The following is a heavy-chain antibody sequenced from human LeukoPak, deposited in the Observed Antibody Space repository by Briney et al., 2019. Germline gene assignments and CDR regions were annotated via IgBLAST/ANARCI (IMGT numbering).Heavy chain of an antibody. J-gene: IGHJ3*02. CDR3: AKELSGYSGYFDAFDI. CDR1: GFTFSSYA. Sequence: QPGGSLRLSCAASGFTFSSYAMSWVRQAPGKGLEWVSAISGSGGSTYYADSVKGRFTISRDNSKNTLYLQMNSLRAEDTAVYYCAKELSGYSGYFDAFDIWGPGTMVTVSS. CDR2: ISGSGGST. V-gene: IGHV3-23*01. D-gene: IGHD5-12*01.